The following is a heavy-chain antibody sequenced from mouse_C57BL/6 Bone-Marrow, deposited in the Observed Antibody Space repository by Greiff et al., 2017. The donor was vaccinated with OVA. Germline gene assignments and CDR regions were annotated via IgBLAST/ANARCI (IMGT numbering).Heavy chain of an antibody. J-gene: IGHJ4*01. CDR2: IDPENGDT. CDR3: TPYYYGSSPYYYAMDY. D-gene: IGHD1-1*01. Sequence: EVQLQQSGAELVRPGASVKLSCTASGFNIKDDYMHWVKQRPEQGLEWIGWIDPENGDTEYASKFQGKATITADTSSNTAYLQLSSLTSEDTAVYYCTPYYYGSSPYYYAMDYRGQGTSVTVSS. V-gene: IGHV14-4*01. CDR1: GFNIKDDY.